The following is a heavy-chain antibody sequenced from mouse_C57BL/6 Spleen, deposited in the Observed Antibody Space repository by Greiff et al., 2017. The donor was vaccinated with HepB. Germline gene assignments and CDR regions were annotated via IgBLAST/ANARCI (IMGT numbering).Heavy chain of an antibody. Sequence: QVQLKESGPELVKPGASVKISCKASGYAFSSSWMNWVKQRPGKGLEWIGRIYPGDGDTNYNGKFKVKATLTADKSSRTAYMQLSSLTSEDSAVYCCARAAGGPYYFDYWGQGTTLTVSS. CDR1: GYAFSSSW. J-gene: IGHJ2*01. CDR2: IYPGDGDT. V-gene: IGHV1-82*01. CDR3: ARAAGGPYYFDY.